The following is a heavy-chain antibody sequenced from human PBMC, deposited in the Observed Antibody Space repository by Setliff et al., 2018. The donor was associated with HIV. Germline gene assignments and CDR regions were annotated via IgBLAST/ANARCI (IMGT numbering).Heavy chain of an antibody. V-gene: IGHV3-15*01. CDR1: KFSFINAW. J-gene: IGHJ4*02. D-gene: IGHD1-26*01. CDR2: IKSKTDGETT. Sequence: PGGSLRLSCAASKFSFINAWMSWVRQAPGKGLEWVGRIKSKTDGETTDYAAPVKGRFTISRDDSKNSLYLQMNSLKTEDTALYYCVRGAVGASAFDYWGQGALVTVSS. CDR3: VRGAVGASAFDY.